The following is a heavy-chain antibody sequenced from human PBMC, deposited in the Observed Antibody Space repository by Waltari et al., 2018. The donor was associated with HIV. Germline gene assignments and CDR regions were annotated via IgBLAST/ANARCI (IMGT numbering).Heavy chain of an antibody. J-gene: IGHJ6*02. V-gene: IGHV3-21*01. CDR2: INSGSSYI. CDR3: ARDLSEGYYYGMDA. CDR1: GFTSTGYS. Sequence: EVQLVESGGGLVKPGGSLSLSFAASGFTSTGYSMNWVRQDRGKGLEWISCINSGSSYIDYPDSVKGRFTISRDTARNSLYLQMNSLKAEDTAVYYCARDLSEGYYYGMDAWGQGTTVTVSS.